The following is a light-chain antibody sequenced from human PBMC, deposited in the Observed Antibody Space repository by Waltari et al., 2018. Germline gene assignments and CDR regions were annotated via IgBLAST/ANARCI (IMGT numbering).Light chain of an antibody. CDR2: KVS. CDR1: QSLVNSDGNTY. CDR3: MQVTHWPHT. Sequence: VVMTQSPLSLPGTLGQPASISCRSSQSLVNSDGNTYLEWFQQRPGQSPRRLIYKVSNRDSGVPDRFSGSGSGTDFTLKISRVEAEDVGLYYCMQVTHWPHTFGQGTSLEI. J-gene: IGKJ2*01. V-gene: IGKV2-30*01.